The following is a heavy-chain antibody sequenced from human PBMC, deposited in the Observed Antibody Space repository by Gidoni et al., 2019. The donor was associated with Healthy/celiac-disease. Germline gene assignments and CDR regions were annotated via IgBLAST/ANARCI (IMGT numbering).Heavy chain of an antibody. D-gene: IGHD3-22*01. CDR2: FDPEDGET. J-gene: IGHJ4*02. CDR3: ATRGYSTRSFDY. CDR1: GYPLTELS. V-gene: IGHV1-24*01. Sequence: QVQLVQSGAEVKKPGAPVKVSCKVSGYPLTELSMHWVRQAPGKGLEWMGGFDPEDGETIYAQKFQGRVTMTEDTSTDTAYMELSSLRSEDTAVYYCATRGYSTRSFDYWGQGTLVTVSS.